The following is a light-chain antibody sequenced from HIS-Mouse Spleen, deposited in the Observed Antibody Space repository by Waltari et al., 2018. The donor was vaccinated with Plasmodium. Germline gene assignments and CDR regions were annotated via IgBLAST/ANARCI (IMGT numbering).Light chain of an antibody. J-gene: IGKJ2*01. CDR3: LQDYNYPYT. CDR2: AAS. Sequence: ALQMTHSPSSLSASVGDRVTITCRASQGIRNDLGWYQQKPGKAPKLLISAASSLQSGVPSRFSGSGSGTDFTLTISSLQPEDFATYYCLQDYNYPYTFGQGTKLEIK. V-gene: IGKV1-6*01. CDR1: QGIRND.